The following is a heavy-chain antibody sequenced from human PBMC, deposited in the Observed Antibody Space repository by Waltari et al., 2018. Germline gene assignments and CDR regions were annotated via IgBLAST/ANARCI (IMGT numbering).Heavy chain of an antibody. Sequence: EVQLVESGGGLVKPGGSLRLSCAASGFTFSSYSMNWVRQAPGKGLEWVSSISSSSSYRYYADSVKGRFTISRDNAKNSLYLQMNSLRAEDTAVYYCARARTPRDAFDIGGQGTMVTVSS. CDR3: ARARTPRDAFDI. CDR1: GFTFSSYS. D-gene: IGHD2-15*01. CDR2: ISSSSSYR. V-gene: IGHV3-21*01. J-gene: IGHJ3*02.